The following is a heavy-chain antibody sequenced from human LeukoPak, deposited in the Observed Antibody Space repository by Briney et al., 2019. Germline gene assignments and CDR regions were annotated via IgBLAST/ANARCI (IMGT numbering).Heavy chain of an antibody. D-gene: IGHD3-10*01. CDR1: GFTFSSYA. CDR2: ISGSGGST. Sequence: PGGSLRLSCAASGFTFSSYAMSWVRQAPGKGLEWVSAISGSGGSTYYADSVKGRFTISRDNSKNTLYLQMNSLRAEDTAVYYCAKGQSNYYGSGSYYYPPDYWGQGTLVTVSS. J-gene: IGHJ4*02. CDR3: AKGQSNYYGSGSYYYPPDY. V-gene: IGHV3-23*01.